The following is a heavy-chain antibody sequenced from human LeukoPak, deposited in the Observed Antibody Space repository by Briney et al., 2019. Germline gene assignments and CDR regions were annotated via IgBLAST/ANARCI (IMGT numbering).Heavy chain of an antibody. CDR2: ISIGDGRT. D-gene: IGHD2-15*01. CDR3: SRSYYSSSWYYFDH. Sequence: ASVKVSCKTSGYTLNNFGITWVRQAPGQGPEWIGWISIGDGRTHYGRKFQDRVSMTREMSSNTAFLELSSLRSDDTAVCFCSRSYYSSSWYYFDHWGQGTLVIVSS. CDR1: GYTLNNFG. J-gene: IGHJ4*02. V-gene: IGHV1-18*01.